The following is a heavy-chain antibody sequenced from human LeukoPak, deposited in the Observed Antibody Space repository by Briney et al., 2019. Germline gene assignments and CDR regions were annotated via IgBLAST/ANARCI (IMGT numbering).Heavy chain of an antibody. J-gene: IGHJ4*02. CDR3: SFTYGDSEFY. D-gene: IGHD4-17*01. Sequence: GGSLRLSCAASGITFRSYAMSWVRQAPGRGLEWLSIISGGGGSTNYADSVKGRFTISRDNSKNTLYLLMNSLRAEDTAIYYCSFTYGDSEFYWGQGAPVTVSS. CDR2: ISGGGGST. CDR1: GITFRSYA. V-gene: IGHV3-23*01.